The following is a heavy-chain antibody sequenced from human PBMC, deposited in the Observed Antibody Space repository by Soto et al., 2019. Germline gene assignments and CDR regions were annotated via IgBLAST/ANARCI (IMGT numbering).Heavy chain of an antibody. CDR2: ISYDGSNK. J-gene: IGHJ5*02. CDR1: GFTFSSYA. D-gene: IGHD6-6*01. Sequence: QVQLVESGGGVVQPGRSLRLSCAASGFTFSSYAMHWVRQAPGKGLEWVAVISYDGSNKYYADSVKGRFTISRDNSKNPLYLQMNSLRAEDTAVYYCARDTPRYSSSSYGWFDPWGQGTLVTVSS. V-gene: IGHV3-30-3*01. CDR3: ARDTPRYSSSSYGWFDP.